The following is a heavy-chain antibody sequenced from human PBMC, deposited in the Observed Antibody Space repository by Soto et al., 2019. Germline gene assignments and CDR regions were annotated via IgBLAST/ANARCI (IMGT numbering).Heavy chain of an antibody. CDR3: AKHAEYQLVSWFDP. D-gene: IGHD2-2*01. Sequence: EVQLLESGGGLVQPGGSLGLSCAVSGFSFSTYAMSWVRQPPGKGLEWVSGISAGGGNTYYADSVRGRFTISRDNSKDTLYLQITSLRAEDTAFYYCAKHAEYQLVSWFDPWGQGTLVTVSS. CDR2: ISAGGGNT. V-gene: IGHV3-23*01. CDR1: GFSFSTYA. J-gene: IGHJ5*02.